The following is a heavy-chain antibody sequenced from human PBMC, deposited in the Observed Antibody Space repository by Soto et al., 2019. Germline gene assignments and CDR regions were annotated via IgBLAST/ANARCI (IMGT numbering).Heavy chain of an antibody. D-gene: IGHD2-15*01. V-gene: IGHV4-34*01. CDR3: ARGRIQRYCSRGRCYLAAVDMDV. CDR2: INHSGST. CDR1: GGSFSGYY. J-gene: IGHJ6*02. Sequence: SETLSLTCGVYGGSFSGYYWSWIRQPPGKGLEWIGEINHSGSTNYNPSLKSRVTISVDTSKNQFSLKLSSVTAADTAVYYCARGRIQRYCSRGRCYLAAVDMDVWGQGTTVTVYS.